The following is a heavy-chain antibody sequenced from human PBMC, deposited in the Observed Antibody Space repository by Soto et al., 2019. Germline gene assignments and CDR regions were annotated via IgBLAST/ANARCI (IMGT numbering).Heavy chain of an antibody. CDR2: ISASGGGT. CDR3: AKGGSSWSYFDY. V-gene: IGHV3-23*01. J-gene: IGHJ4*02. CDR1: GFTFSSYA. D-gene: IGHD6-13*01. Sequence: EVQLLESGGGLVQPGGSLRLSCAASGFTFSSYAMSWVRQAPGKGLEWVSTISASGGGTYYADSVKGRFTISRDNSKNTLYLQMNRLRAEDTAVYYCAKGGSSWSYFDYWGQGTLVTVSS.